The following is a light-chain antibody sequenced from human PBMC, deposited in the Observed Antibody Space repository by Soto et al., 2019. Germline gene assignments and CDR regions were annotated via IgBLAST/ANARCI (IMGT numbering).Light chain of an antibody. V-gene: IGKV1-5*01. J-gene: IGKJ1*01. Sequence: DFQMTQSPSTLSSSVGDRVTITCRASQRITNRLAWYQHKPGKAPKVLIYDASNLESGVPSRFSGSGYGTEFILTISSLQPDDFATYYCQHYGGMWTFGQGTKVDIK. CDR3: QHYGGMWT. CDR1: QRITNR. CDR2: DAS.